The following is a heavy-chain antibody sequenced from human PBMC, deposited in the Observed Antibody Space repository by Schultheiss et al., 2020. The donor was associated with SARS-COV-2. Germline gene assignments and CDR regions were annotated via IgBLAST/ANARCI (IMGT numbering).Heavy chain of an antibody. V-gene: IGHV3-11*06. D-gene: IGHD2-15*01. Sequence: GESLKISCAASGFTFSDYYMSWIRQAPGKGLEWVSYISSSSSYIYYADSVKGRFTISRDNAKNSLSLQMNSLRAEDTAVYYCARKYCSGGSCYSDDAFDIWGQGTMVTVSS. CDR2: ISSSSSYI. CDR3: ARKYCSGGSCYSDDAFDI. J-gene: IGHJ3*02. CDR1: GFTFSDYY.